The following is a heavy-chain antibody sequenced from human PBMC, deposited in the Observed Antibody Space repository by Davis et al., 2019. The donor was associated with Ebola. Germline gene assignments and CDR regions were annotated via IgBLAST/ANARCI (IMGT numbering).Heavy chain of an antibody. D-gene: IGHD3/OR15-3a*01. Sequence: GESLKISCAASGFTFSSYSMNWVRQAPGKGLEWVSSISSSSSYIYYADSVKGRFTISRDNAKNSLYLQMNSLRAEDTAVYYCARDIRGIFGPWGQGTLVTVSS. CDR3: ARDIRGIFGP. CDR2: ISSSSSYI. J-gene: IGHJ4*02. V-gene: IGHV3-21*01. CDR1: GFTFSSYS.